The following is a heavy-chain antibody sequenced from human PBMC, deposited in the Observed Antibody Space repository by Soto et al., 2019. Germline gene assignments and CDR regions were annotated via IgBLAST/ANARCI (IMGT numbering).Heavy chain of an antibody. D-gene: IGHD3-22*01. CDR1: GFTVSSNY. CDR2: IYSGGST. Sequence: GGSLRLSCAASGFTVSSNYMSWVRQAPGKGLEWVSVIYSGGSTYYADSVKGRFTISRDNSKNTLYLQMNSLRAEDTAVYYCARNYYDSGGGSDYWGQGTLVTVSS. J-gene: IGHJ4*02. V-gene: IGHV3-53*01. CDR3: ARNYYDSGGGSDY.